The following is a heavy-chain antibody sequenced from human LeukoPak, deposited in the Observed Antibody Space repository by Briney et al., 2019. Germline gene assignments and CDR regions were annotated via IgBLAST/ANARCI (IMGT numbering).Heavy chain of an antibody. CDR1: GFTFSSYS. V-gene: IGHV3-30*04. J-gene: IGHJ4*02. CDR3: ATGSGFIADCGGDCYYPLGYFDY. Sequence: GGSLRLSCAASGFTFSSYSLNWVRQAPGKGLEWVAVISYDGSNKYYADSVKGRFTISRDNSKNTLYLQMNSLRVEDTAVYFCATGSGFIADCGGDCYYPLGYFDYWGQGSLVTVSS. CDR2: ISYDGSNK. D-gene: IGHD2-21*02.